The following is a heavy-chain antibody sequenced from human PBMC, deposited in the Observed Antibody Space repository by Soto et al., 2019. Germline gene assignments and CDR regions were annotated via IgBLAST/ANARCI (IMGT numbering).Heavy chain of an antibody. Sequence: QVQLQESGPGLVKPSETLSLTCTVSGGSIDNYYWSWIRQPPGKGLEWIGYMYYSGSAKYNPSLKSRVTISLDTSKNHFSLRLTSVTAADTAVYYCVRDRWGGDLLTGQVWGQGTLVTVSS. V-gene: IGHV4-59*01. CDR2: MYYSGSA. CDR1: GGSIDNYY. CDR3: VRDRWGGDLLTGQV. D-gene: IGHD3-9*01. J-gene: IGHJ4*02.